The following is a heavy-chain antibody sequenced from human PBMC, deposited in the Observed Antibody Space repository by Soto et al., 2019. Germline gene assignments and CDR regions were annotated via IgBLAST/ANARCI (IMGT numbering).Heavy chain of an antibody. CDR3: ARAGYSSGWYVDY. Sequence: GGSLRLSCAASGFTFSSYSMNWVRQAPGKGLEWVSYISSSSTIYYADSVKGRFTISRDNAKNSLYLQMNSLRDEDTAVYYCARAGYSSGWYVDYWGQGTLVTVSS. CDR2: ISSSSTI. J-gene: IGHJ4*02. CDR1: GFTFSSYS. D-gene: IGHD6-19*01. V-gene: IGHV3-48*02.